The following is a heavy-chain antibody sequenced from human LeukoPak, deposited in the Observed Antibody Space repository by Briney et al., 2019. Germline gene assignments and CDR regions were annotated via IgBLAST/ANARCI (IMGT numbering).Heavy chain of an antibody. Sequence: GGSLRLSCAASGFTFSSYWMSWVRQAPGKGLGWVANIKQDGSEKYYVDSVKGRFTISRDNAKNSLYLQMNSLRAEDTAVYYCARTYYYDSSGYYTAWGQGTLVTVSS. CDR2: IKQDGSEK. V-gene: IGHV3-7*03. CDR1: GFTFSSYW. CDR3: ARTYYYDSSGYYTA. J-gene: IGHJ4*02. D-gene: IGHD3-22*01.